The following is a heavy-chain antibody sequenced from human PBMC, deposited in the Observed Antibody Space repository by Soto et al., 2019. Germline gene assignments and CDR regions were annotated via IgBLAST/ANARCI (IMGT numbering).Heavy chain of an antibody. D-gene: IGHD6-19*01. CDR2: INHSGST. V-gene: IGHV4-34*01. Sequence: LSLTCAVYGGSFSGYYWSWIRQPLPWGLEWIGEINHSGSTNYNPSLKSRVTISVDTSKNQFSLKLSSVTAADTAVYYCARASIAVAGRGWNWFDPWGQGTLVTVSS. J-gene: IGHJ5*02. CDR3: ARASIAVAGRGWNWFDP. CDR1: GGSFSGYY.